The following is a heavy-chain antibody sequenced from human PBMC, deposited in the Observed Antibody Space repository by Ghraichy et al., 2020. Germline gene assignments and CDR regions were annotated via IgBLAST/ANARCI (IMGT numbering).Heavy chain of an antibody. CDR1: GFTFSSYW. CDR3: ARDSGIVVVPAATKDDYFDY. D-gene: IGHD2-2*01. CDR2: INSDGSST. V-gene: IGHV3-74*01. Sequence: GSLNISCAASGFTFSSYWMHWVRQAPGKGLVWVSRINSDGSSTNYADSVKGRFTISRDNAKNTLYLQMNSLRAEDTAVYYCARDSGIVVVPAATKDDYFDYWGQGTLVTVSS. J-gene: IGHJ4*02.